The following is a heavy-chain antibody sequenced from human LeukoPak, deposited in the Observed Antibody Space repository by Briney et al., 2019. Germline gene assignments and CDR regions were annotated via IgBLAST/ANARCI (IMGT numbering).Heavy chain of an antibody. CDR2: MNPNSGNT. D-gene: IGHD3-10*01. CDR1: GYTFTSYD. CDR3: ARGCLAPYYKCAFDI. Sequence: ASVKVSCKASGYTFTSYDINWVRQATGQGLEWMGWMNPNSGNTGYARKFQGRVTMTRNTSISTAYMELSSLRSEDAAVYYCARGCLAPYYKCAFDIWGQGTMVTVSS. J-gene: IGHJ3*02. V-gene: IGHV1-8*01.